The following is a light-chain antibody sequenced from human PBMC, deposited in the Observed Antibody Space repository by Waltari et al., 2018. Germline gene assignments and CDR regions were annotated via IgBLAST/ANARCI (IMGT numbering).Light chain of an antibody. CDR2: DNR. Sequence: SYVLTQPPSVSVAPGQPARIACGGDNIGNKRVHRYQQKPGQAPALVVYDNRERPSRIPERFSGSNSGTTATLTVSRVEAGDEADYFCQVWDSSSGHSNWVFGGGTKLTVL. CDR1: NIGNKR. J-gene: IGLJ3*02. V-gene: IGLV3-21*02. CDR3: QVWDSSSGHSNWV.